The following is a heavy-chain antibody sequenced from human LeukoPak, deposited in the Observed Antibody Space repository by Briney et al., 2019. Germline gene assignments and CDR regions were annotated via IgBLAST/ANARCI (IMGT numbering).Heavy chain of an antibody. CDR3: ASPAPPYYYYGMDV. V-gene: IGHV3-30-3*01. J-gene: IGHJ6*02. CDR1: GFTFSSYA. CDR2: ISYDGSNK. Sequence: GGSLRLSCAASGFTFSSYAMHWVRQAPGKGLEWVAVISYDGSNKYYADSVKGRFTISRDNSKNTLYLQMNSLRAEDTAVYYCASPAPPYYYYGMDVWGQGTTVTVSS.